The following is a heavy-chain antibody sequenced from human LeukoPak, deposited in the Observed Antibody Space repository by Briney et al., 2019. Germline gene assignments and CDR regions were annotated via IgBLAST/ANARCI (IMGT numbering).Heavy chain of an antibody. CDR1: GFTFSSYS. CDR3: ARAGGPYVDTARQTTIYYGMDV. CDR2: ISSSSSYI. Sequence: GGSLRLSCAASGFTFSSYSMNWVRQAPGKGLEWVSSISSSSSYIYYADSVKGRFTISRDNAKNSLYLQMNSLRAEDTAVYYCARAGGPYVDTARQTTIYYGMDVWGQGTTVTVSS. V-gene: IGHV3-21*01. D-gene: IGHD5-18*01. J-gene: IGHJ6*02.